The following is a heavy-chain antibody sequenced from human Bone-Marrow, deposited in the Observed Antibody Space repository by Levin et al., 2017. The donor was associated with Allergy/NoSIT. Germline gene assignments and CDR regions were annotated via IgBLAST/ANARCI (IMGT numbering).Heavy chain of an antibody. CDR3: ATSSTHDYVWGSFMDI. Sequence: GGSLRLSCVASGFTFTDFSMNWVRHAPGKGLEWVSSIRGGGDFKYYADSVQGRFTVSRENARNSLYLQMNNLRAEDTAVYYCATSSTHDYVWGSFMDIWGQGTMVTVSS. CDR2: IRGGGDFK. J-gene: IGHJ3*02. V-gene: IGHV3-21*06. D-gene: IGHD3-16*01. CDR1: GFTFTDFS.